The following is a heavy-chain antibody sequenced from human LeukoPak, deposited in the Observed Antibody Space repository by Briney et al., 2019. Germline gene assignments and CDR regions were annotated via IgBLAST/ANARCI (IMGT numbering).Heavy chain of an antibody. CDR1: EFTLRDAW. J-gene: IGHJ4*02. V-gene: IGHV3-49*04. CDR3: TRDYGGFDY. Sequence: GGSLRLSCSASEFTLRDAWMNWVRQAPGKGLEWVGFIRSKVYGGTTEYAASVKGRFIISRDDSKSIAYLQMNSLKTEDTAVYYCTRDYGGFDYWGQGTLVTVSS. D-gene: IGHD4-23*01. CDR2: IRSKVYGGTT.